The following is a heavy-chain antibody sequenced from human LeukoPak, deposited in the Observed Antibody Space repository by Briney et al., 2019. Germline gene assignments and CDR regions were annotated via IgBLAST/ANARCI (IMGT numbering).Heavy chain of an antibody. V-gene: IGHV3-48*03. CDR2: ISSSGSSI. CDR1: GFTFSSYE. J-gene: IGHJ6*02. D-gene: IGHD6-13*01. CDR3: ARDRKSWANYYGMDV. Sequence: PGGSLRLSCAASGFTFSSYEMNWVRHAPGKGLEWVSYISSSGSSIYYADSVKGRFTISRDNAKNSLYLQMNSLRAEDTAVYYCARDRKSWANYYGMDVWGQGTTVTVSS.